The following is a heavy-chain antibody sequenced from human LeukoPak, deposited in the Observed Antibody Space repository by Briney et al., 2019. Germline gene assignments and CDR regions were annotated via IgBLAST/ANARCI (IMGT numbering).Heavy chain of an antibody. CDR3: ARFYGGNSLFDY. V-gene: IGHV1-69*01. D-gene: IGHD4-23*01. Sequence: GSSVKVSCKASGGTFSSYAISWVRQAPGQGLEWMGGIIPIFGTANYAQKFQGRVTITADESTSTAYMEPSSLRSEDTAVYYCARFYGGNSLFDYWGQGTLVTVSS. J-gene: IGHJ4*02. CDR1: GGTFSSYA. CDR2: IIPIFGTA.